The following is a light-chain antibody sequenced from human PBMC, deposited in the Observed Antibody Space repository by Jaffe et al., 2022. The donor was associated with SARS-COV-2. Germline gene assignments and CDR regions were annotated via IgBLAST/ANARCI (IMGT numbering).Light chain of an antibody. V-gene: IGKV1-39*01. J-gene: IGKJ3*01. Sequence: DIQMTQSPSSLLASVGDRVTITCRASQSISSYLNWYQQKPGKAPKLLIYAASSLQSGVPSRFSGSGSGTDFTLTISSLQPEDFATYYCQQSYSTPFTFGPGTKVDIK. CDR3: QQSYSTPFT. CDR2: AAS. CDR1: QSISSY.